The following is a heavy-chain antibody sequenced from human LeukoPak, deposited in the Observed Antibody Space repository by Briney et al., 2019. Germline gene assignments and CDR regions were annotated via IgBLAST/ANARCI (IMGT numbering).Heavy chain of an antibody. V-gene: IGHV3-73*01. CDR2: IRSKTNNYAT. J-gene: IGHJ3*02. CDR1: GLTFSGSD. CDR3: TRVYSSAYGSFDI. D-gene: IGHD6-19*01. Sequence: GGSLRLSCTASGLTFSGSDIHWVRQASGKGLEWVGRIRSKTNNYATAYAVSVRGRFTISRDDSQNTAYLQMNSLKTEDTAIYYCTRVYSSAYGSFDIWGQGTMVTVSS.